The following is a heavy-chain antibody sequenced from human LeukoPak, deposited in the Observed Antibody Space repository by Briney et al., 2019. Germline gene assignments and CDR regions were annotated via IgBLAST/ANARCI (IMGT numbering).Heavy chain of an antibody. V-gene: IGHV1-69*02. D-gene: IGHD2-2*01. CDR1: GGTFSSYT. CDR3: ARGYCSSTSCYRDAFDI. CDR2: IIPILGIA. J-gene: IGHJ3*02. Sequence: ASVKVSCKASGGTFSSYTISWVRQAPGQGLEWMGRIIPILGIANYAQKFQGRVTITADKSTSTAYMELSSLRSEATAVYYCARGYCSSTSCYRDAFDIWGQGTMVTVSS.